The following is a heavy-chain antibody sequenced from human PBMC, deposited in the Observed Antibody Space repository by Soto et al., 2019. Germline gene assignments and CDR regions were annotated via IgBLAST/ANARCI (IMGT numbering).Heavy chain of an antibody. Sequence: QVQLVESGGGVVQPGRSLRLSCAASGFTFSTYGIHWVCQAPGKGLEWVSVIWYDGSYKFYADSVKGRFTISRDNSKNTLFLQMNSLRAEDTAVYYCARARYYDSSGYYSAFDYWGQGTLVTVSS. CDR1: GFTFSTYG. CDR2: IWYDGSYK. V-gene: IGHV3-33*01. D-gene: IGHD3-22*01. CDR3: ARARYYDSSGYYSAFDY. J-gene: IGHJ4*02.